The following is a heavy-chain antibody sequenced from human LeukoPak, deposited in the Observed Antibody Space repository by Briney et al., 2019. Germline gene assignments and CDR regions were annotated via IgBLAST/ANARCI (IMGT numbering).Heavy chain of an antibody. J-gene: IGHJ4*02. CDR1: GFTVSGHY. D-gene: IGHD3-22*01. CDR2: IYSGGST. V-gene: IGHV3-66*01. CDR3: ARAYRSGYFNMGY. Sequence: GGSLRLSCAASGFTVSGHYMSWVRRAPGKGLECVSFIYSGGSTYYADSVKGRFTISRDNSKNTLYLQMNSLRAEDTAVYYCARAYRSGYFNMGYWGQGTLVTVSS.